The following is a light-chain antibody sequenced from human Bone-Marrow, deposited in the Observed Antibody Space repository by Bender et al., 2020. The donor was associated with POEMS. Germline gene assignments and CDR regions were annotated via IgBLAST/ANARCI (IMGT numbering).Light chain of an antibody. CDR3: TSYAGSNSPNV. V-gene: IGLV1-44*01. Sequence: QSVLTKPPSASGTPGQRVTISCSGSSSNIGTNPVNWYQQLPGTAPKLLIYINNQRPSGVPDRFSGSKSGNTASLTVSGLQAEDEADYYCTSYAGSNSPNVFGTGTKVTVL. CDR1: SSNIGTNP. CDR2: INN. J-gene: IGLJ1*01.